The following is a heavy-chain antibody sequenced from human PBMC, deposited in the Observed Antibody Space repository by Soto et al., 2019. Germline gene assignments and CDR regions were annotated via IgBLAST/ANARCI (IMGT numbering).Heavy chain of an antibody. J-gene: IGHJ4*02. V-gene: IGHV3-23*01. CDR1: GFTFSSYA. D-gene: IGHD3-22*01. Sequence: GGSLRLSCAASGFTFSSYAMSWVRQAPGKGLEWVSAISGSGGSTYYADSVKGRFTISRDNSKNTLYLQMNSLRAEDTAVYYCAKAGRITMIVVVITTPGYFDYWGQGTLVTVS. CDR3: AKAGRITMIVVVITTPGYFDY. CDR2: ISGSGGST.